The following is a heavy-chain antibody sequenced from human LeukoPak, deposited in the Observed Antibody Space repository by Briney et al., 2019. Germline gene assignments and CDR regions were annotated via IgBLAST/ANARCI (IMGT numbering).Heavy chain of an antibody. V-gene: IGHV3-21*01. Sequence: GGSLRLSCAASGFTFSSYSMNWVRQAPGKGLEWVSSISSSSSYIYYADSVKGRFTISRDNSKNTLYLQMNSLRAEDTAVYYCAKDGRYCSSTSCYIRNWFDPWGQGTLVTVSS. CDR3: AKDGRYCSSTSCYIRNWFDP. CDR1: GFTFSSYS. D-gene: IGHD2-2*02. J-gene: IGHJ5*02. CDR2: ISSSSSYI.